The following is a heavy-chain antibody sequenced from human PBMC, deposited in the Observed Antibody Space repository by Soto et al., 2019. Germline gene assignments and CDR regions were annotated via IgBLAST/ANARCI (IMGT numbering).Heavy chain of an antibody. J-gene: IGHJ4*02. CDR3: ERERIAVACFDY. D-gene: IGHD6-19*01. CDR2: IYYSGST. V-gene: IGHV4-59*01. Sequence: SETLSLTCTVSGGSISSYYWSWIRQPPGKGLEWIGYIYYSGSTNYNPSLKSRVTISVDTSKNQFSLKLSSVTAADTAVYYCERERIAVACFDYWGQGTLVTVSS. CDR1: GGSISSYY.